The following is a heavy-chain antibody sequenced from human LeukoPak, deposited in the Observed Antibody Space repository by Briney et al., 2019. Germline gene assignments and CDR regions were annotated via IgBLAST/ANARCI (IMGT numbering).Heavy chain of an antibody. Sequence: PGGSLRLSCAASGFTFSSYAMSWVRQAPGKGLEWVSAISGSGGSTYYADSVKGRFTISRDNSKNTLYLQMNSLRAEDTAVYYCAKEENYGSGSYYNDYFDYWGQGTLVTVSS. D-gene: IGHD3-10*01. CDR3: AKEENYGSGSYYNDYFDY. J-gene: IGHJ4*02. CDR2: ISGSGGST. CDR1: GFTFSSYA. V-gene: IGHV3-23*01.